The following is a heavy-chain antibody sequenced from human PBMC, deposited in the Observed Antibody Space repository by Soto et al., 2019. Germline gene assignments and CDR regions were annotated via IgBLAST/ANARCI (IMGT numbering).Heavy chain of an antibody. J-gene: IGHJ6*03. V-gene: IGHV4-59*08. CDR3: ARHNVGVATIVGYYYYYMDV. CDR1: GGSISSYY. CDR2: IYYSGST. Sequence: QVQLQESGPGLVKPSETLSLTCTVSGGSISSYYWSWIRQPPGKGLEWIGYIYYSGSTNYNPSLKSRVTISVDTSKNQFSLKLSSVTAADTAVYYCARHNVGVATIVGYYYYYMDVWGKGTTVTVSS. D-gene: IGHD5-12*01.